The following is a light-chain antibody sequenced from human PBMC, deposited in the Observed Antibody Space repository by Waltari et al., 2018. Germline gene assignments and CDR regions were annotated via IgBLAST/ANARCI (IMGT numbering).Light chain of an antibody. J-gene: IGKJ1*01. CDR1: QSVTRA. CDR2: GAS. Sequence: EIFLTQSPVPLSLSPGERATLSCRASQSVTRALAWYQQKPGQAPRLLIYGASNRATGIPDRFSGSGSGTDFSLTISRLEPEDFAVYYCQHYVRLPATFGQGTKVEIK. CDR3: QHYVRLPAT. V-gene: IGKV3-20*01.